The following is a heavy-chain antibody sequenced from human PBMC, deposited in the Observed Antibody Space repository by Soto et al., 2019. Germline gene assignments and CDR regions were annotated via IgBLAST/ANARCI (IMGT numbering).Heavy chain of an antibody. D-gene: IGHD3-3*01. CDR1: GFTFSDYY. V-gene: IGHV3-11*01. Sequence: PGGSLRLSCAASGFTFSDYYMSWIRQAPGKGLEWVSYISSSGSTIYYADSVKGRFTISRDSAKNSLYLQMNSLRAEDTAVYYCARVIDYDFWSSYPRGYYFDYWGQGTLVTVS. CDR3: ARVIDYDFWSSYPRGYYFDY. J-gene: IGHJ4*02. CDR2: ISSSGSTI.